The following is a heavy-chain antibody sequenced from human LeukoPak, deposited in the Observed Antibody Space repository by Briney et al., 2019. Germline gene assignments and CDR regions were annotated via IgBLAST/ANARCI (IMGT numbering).Heavy chain of an antibody. CDR2: IYHSGST. CDR3: ARQDAGGYSDGLIPFDY. Sequence: SETLSLTCAVSGYSISSGYYWVWIRQPPGKGLEWIGSIYHSGSTHYNPSLKSRVTISVDTSKNQFSLKLSSVTAADTAVYYCARQDAGGYSDGLIPFDYWGQGTLVTVSS. J-gene: IGHJ4*02. CDR1: GYSISSGYY. V-gene: IGHV4-38-2*01. D-gene: IGHD5-18*01.